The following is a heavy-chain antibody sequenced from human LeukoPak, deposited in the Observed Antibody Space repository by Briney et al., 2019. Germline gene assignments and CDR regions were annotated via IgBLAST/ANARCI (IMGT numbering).Heavy chain of an antibody. CDR3: AKGGCGGDCYYFYHMDV. D-gene: IGHD2-21*02. CDR2: INGRGDST. Sequence: PGGSLRLSCAASGVTFSSDAMSWVRQAPGKGLESVSSINGRGDSTYYADSVKRRFTISRDNSKNILYLQMNTLGAEDTAVYSCAKGGCGGDCYYFYHMDVWGKGTTVTVSS. V-gene: IGHV3-23*01. J-gene: IGHJ6*03. CDR1: GVTFSSDA.